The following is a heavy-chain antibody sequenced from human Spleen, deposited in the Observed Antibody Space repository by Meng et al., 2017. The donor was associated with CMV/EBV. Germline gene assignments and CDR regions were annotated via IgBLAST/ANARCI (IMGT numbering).Heavy chain of an antibody. D-gene: IGHD1-1*01. Sequence: LSLTCAASGFTFSNFGMHWVRQAPGKGLEWVAVIWHDGSSKYYADPVKGRFTISRDNSKNTLYLQMNRLRAEETAVYYCARNRQDVTTENYHYGMDVWGQGTTVTVSS. CDR2: IWHDGSSK. CDR3: ARNRQDVTTENYHYGMDV. J-gene: IGHJ6*02. CDR1: GFTFSNFG. V-gene: IGHV3-33*01.